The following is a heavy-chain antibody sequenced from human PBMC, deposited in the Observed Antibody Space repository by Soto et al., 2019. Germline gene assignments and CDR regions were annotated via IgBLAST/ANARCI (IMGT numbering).Heavy chain of an antibody. D-gene: IGHD1-26*01. Sequence: EVQLVESGGGLVKPGGSLRLSCAASGFTFSSYSMNWVRQAPGKGLEWVSSISSSSSYIYYADSVKGRFTISRDNAKNSLYLQMNSLRAEDTAVYYCARDRGVGSGSTSGVDAFDIWGQGTMVTVSS. J-gene: IGHJ3*02. CDR3: ARDRGVGSGSTSGVDAFDI. CDR1: GFTFSSYS. CDR2: ISSSSSYI. V-gene: IGHV3-21*01.